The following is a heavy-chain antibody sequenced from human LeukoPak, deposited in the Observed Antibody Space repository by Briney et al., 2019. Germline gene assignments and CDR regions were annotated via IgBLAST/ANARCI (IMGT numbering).Heavy chain of an antibody. Sequence: SETLSLTCTVSGGSTSSYYWSWIRPPPQKGLEWNGYIYYSGSTTYNPPLKSRVTISVDTSRNQFSLKLSCVTAADTAVYYCARSPVRGVIIPHLEFDYWGQGTLVTVSS. V-gene: IGHV4-59*08. J-gene: IGHJ4*02. CDR1: GGSTSSYY. CDR2: IYYSGST. D-gene: IGHD3-10*01. CDR3: ARSPVRGVIIPHLEFDY.